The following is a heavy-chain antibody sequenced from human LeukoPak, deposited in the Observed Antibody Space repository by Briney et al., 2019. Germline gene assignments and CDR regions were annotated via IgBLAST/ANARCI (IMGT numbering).Heavy chain of an antibody. CDR3: ASFTVTGVIDY. CDR1: GGSFSGYY. V-gene: IGHV4-34*01. Sequence: SETLSLTCAVYGGSFSGYYWSWIRQPPGKGLEWIGEINHSGSTNYNPSLKSRVTISVDTSKNQFSLKLSSVTAADTAVYYCASFTVTGVIDYWGQGTLVTVSS. J-gene: IGHJ4*02. CDR2: INHSGST. D-gene: IGHD4-17*01.